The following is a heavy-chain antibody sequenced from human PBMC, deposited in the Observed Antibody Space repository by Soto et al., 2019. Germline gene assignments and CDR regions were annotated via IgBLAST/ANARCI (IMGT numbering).Heavy chain of an antibody. Sequence: ASVKVSCKASGYTFTSYGISWVRQAPGQGLEWMGWISAYNGNTNYAQKLQGRVTMTTDTSPSTAYMELRSLRSEDSAVYYCARVGPPADPWGQGTLVTVSS. CDR2: ISAYNGNT. CDR1: GYTFTSYG. J-gene: IGHJ5*02. V-gene: IGHV1-18*01. CDR3: ARVGPPADP.